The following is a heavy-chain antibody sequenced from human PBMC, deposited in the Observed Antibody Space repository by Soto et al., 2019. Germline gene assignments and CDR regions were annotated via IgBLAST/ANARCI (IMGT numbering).Heavy chain of an antibody. D-gene: IGHD3-3*01. CDR1: GFTFSDYY. CDR2: ISSSSSYT. V-gene: IGHV3-11*06. Sequence: PGGSLRLSCAASGFTFSDYYMSWIRQAPGKGLEWVSYISSSSSYTNYADSVKGRFTISRDNAKNSLYLQMNSLRAEDTAVYYCASSPLLAVAYFDYWGQGTLVTV. CDR3: ASSPLLAVAYFDY. J-gene: IGHJ4*02.